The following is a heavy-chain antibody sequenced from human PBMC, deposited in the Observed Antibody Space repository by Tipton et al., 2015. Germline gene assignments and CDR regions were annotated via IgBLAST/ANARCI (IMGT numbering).Heavy chain of an antibody. CDR3: ARDDSALDS. Sequence: TLSLTCAVDWGPLGGFYWSWIRQPPGKGLEWIGEIYHDGGTDYNPSLKSRVTMSINTSKNQFSLKLNSVTAADTAVYYCARDDSALDSWGQGTLVTVSS. V-gene: IGHV4-34*01. D-gene: IGHD5-18*01. CDR2: IYHDGGT. CDR1: WGPLGGFY. J-gene: IGHJ4*02.